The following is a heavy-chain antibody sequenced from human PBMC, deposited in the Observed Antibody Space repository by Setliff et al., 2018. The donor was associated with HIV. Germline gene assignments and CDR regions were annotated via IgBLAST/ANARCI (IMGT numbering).Heavy chain of an antibody. Sequence: ASVKVSCKASGYTLSDYGMTWVRQAPGQGLEWMAWISAYSGNRKFAQKFQGRVTMTRDTSTSSVYMELRSLRSEDTAVYYCARAYYDSVWGSHRYRFYYFDYWGQGSLVTVSS. CDR3: ARAYYDSVWGSHRYRFYYFDY. V-gene: IGHV1-18*01. CDR1: GYTLSDYG. CDR2: ISAYSGNR. D-gene: IGHD3-16*02. J-gene: IGHJ4*02.